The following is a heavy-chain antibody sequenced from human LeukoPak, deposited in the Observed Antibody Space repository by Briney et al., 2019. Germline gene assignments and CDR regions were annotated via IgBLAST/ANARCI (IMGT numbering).Heavy chain of an antibody. J-gene: IGHJ4*02. Sequence: SETLSLTCTVSGYSISSGYYWGWIRQPPGKGLEWIGSINHSGSTNYNPSLKSRVTISVDTSKNQFSLKLSSVTAADTAVYYCARSLNIVGANYWGQGTLVTVSS. CDR3: ARSLNIVGANY. CDR1: GYSISSGYY. V-gene: IGHV4-38-2*02. CDR2: INHSGST. D-gene: IGHD1-26*01.